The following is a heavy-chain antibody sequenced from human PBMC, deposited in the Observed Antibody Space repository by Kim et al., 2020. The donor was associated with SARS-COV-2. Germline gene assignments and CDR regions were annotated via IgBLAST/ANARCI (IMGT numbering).Heavy chain of an antibody. CDR2: INAGNGNT. V-gene: IGHV1-3*01. D-gene: IGHD2-2*01. J-gene: IGHJ6*02. Sequence: ASVKVSCKASGYTFTSYAMHWVRQAPGQRLEWMGWINAGNGNTKYSQKFQGRVTITRDTSASTAYMELSSLRSEDTAVYYCARVLGYCSSTSCLGYYYYGMDVWGQGTTVTVSS. CDR1: GYTFTSYA. CDR3: ARVLGYCSSTSCLGYYYYGMDV.